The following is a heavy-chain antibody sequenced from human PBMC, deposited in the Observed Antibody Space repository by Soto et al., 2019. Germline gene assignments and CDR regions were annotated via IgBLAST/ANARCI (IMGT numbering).Heavy chain of an antibody. V-gene: IGHV3-23*01. D-gene: IGHD1-1*01. CDR1: A. J-gene: IGHJ2*01. CDR3: PTVFLHSVFYRYCDHRDGHSIRERRYTDL. Sequence: ARIPVSDSPGKGREWAASITGSGGSINYADSVKGRFTLSRDNSKNTLYMQMNSLRAEDTAVYNCPTVFLHSVFYRYCDHRDGHSIRERRYTDL. CDR2: ITGSGGSI.